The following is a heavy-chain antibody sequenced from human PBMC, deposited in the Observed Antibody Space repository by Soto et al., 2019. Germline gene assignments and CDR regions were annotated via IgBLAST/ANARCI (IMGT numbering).Heavy chain of an antibody. Sequence: EVQLLESGGGLVQPGGSLRLSCAASGFTFSIFAMSWVRQAPGKGLEWVSSIGGGDHDRYYTDSVRGRFTISRDNSKNTVFLQMNSLRAEDTAIYYCVKDRMDHHSVCDPFDIWGQGTMVTVSS. CDR1: GFTFSIFA. J-gene: IGHJ3*02. D-gene: IGHD2-15*01. V-gene: IGHV3-23*01. CDR3: VKDRMDHHSVCDPFDI. CDR2: IGGGDHDR.